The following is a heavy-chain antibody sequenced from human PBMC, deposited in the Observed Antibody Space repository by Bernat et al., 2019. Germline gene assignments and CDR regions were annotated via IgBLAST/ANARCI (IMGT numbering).Heavy chain of an antibody. CDR2: IYHSGSH. CDR3: ARAIAVNWLDP. Sequence: QLQLQESGSGLVKPSQTLSLTCAVSGCSISSGGYSGSWIRQPPGKGVEWIGYIYHSGSHYYNPSLKSRVTISVDRSKNQFSLKLSSVTAADTAVYYCARAIAVNWLDPWGQGTLVTVSS. D-gene: IGHD6-13*01. CDR1: GCSISSGGYS. J-gene: IGHJ5*02. V-gene: IGHV4-30-2*01.